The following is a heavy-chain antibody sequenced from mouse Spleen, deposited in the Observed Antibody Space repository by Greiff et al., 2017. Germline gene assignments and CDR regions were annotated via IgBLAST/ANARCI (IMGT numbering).Heavy chain of an antibody. CDR3: AREWDEAY. Sequence: DVQLQESGGGLVKPGGSLKLSCAASGFTFSDYGMHWVRQAPEKGLEWVAYISSGSSTIYYADTVKGRFTISRDNAKNTLFLQMTSLRSEDTAMYYCAREWDEAYWGQGTLVTVSA. J-gene: IGHJ3*01. CDR1: GFTFSDYG. CDR2: ISSGSSTI. D-gene: IGHD4-1*01. V-gene: IGHV5-17*01.